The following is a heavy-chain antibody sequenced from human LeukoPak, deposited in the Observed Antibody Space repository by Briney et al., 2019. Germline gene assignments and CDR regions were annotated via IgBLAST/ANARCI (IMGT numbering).Heavy chain of an antibody. CDR2: ISWDGGST. CDR1: GFTLDYYT. CDR3: AKDIGDGYNYGIDY. Sequence: GGSLRLSCAASGFTLDYYTMHWVRQAPGKGLEWVSLISWDGGSTYYADSVKGRFTISRDNSKNSLYLQMNNPRTEDTALYYCAKDIGDGYNYGIDYWGQGTLVTVSS. D-gene: IGHD5-24*01. J-gene: IGHJ4*02. V-gene: IGHV3-43*01.